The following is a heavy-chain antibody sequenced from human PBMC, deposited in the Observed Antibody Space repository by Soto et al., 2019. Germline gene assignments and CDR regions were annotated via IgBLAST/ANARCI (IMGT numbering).Heavy chain of an antibody. D-gene: IGHD6-19*01. Sequence: GGSLRLSCAASGFTFTGSAMHWVRQASGKGLEWVGRIRSKPNTYATGYGASVNGRFTISRDDSKNTAYLQMNSLKTEDTAVYYCTVGVWQWLVSGYYGMDVWGQGTTVTVSS. CDR2: IRSKPNTYAT. V-gene: IGHV3-73*01. CDR1: GFTFTGSA. J-gene: IGHJ6*02. CDR3: TVGVWQWLVSGYYGMDV.